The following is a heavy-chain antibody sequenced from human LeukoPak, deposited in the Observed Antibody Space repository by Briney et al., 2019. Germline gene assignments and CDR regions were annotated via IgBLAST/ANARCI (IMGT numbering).Heavy chain of an antibody. J-gene: IGHJ4*02. CDR2: IYYSGST. V-gene: IGHV4-59*01. D-gene: IGHD3-16*02. Sequence: MPSETLSLTCTFSGGSITSYYWSWIRQPPGKGLEWIGYIYYSGSTNYNPSLKSRVTISVDTSKNQFSLKLSSVTAADTAVYYCAREADDYVWGSYPDFWGQGTLVTVSS. CDR3: AREADDYVWGSYPDF. CDR1: GGSITSYY.